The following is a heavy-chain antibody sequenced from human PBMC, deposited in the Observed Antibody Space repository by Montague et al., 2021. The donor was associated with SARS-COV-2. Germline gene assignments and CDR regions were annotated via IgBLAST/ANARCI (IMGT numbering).Heavy chain of an antibody. CDR2: FDPEDGET. CDR3: ATTTAMVLGDWFDP. D-gene: IGHD5-18*01. CDR1: GYTLTELS. J-gene: IGHJ5*02. Sequence: SVKVSCKVSGYTLTELSMHWVRQAPGKGLEWMGGFDPEDGETIYAQKFQGRVTMTEDTSTDTAYMELSSLRSEDTAVYYCATTTAMVLGDWFDPWGQGTLVTGSS. V-gene: IGHV1-24*01.